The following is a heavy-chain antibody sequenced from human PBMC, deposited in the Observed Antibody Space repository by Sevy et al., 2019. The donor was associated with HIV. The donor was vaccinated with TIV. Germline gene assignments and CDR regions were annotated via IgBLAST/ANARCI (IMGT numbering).Heavy chain of an antibody. V-gene: IGHV3-11*04. J-gene: IGHJ6*03. CDR1: GFTFSDYY. Sequence: AGSLRLSCAASGFTFSDYYMTWIRQAPGKELEWVSYIASSGSTIYYADSVKGRFTISRDNAKNSLYLQMNSLRAEDAAAYYCARVRSGYNEDGYYYSYMDVWGKGTTVTVSS. D-gene: IGHD5-12*01. CDR2: IASSGSTI. CDR3: ARVRSGYNEDGYYYSYMDV.